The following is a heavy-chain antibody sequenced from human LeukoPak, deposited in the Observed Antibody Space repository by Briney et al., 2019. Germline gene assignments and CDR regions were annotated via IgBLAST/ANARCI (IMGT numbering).Heavy chain of an antibody. J-gene: IGHJ4*02. D-gene: IGHD2-15*01. Sequence: ASVKVSCKASGYTFTSYGISWVRQAPGQGLEWMGWISAYNGNTNYAQKLQGGVTMTTDTSTSTAYMELRSLRSDDTAVYYCARDPRVRYCSGGSCLPGDYWGQGTLVTVSS. CDR1: GYTFTSYG. CDR3: ARDPRVRYCSGGSCLPGDY. CDR2: ISAYNGNT. V-gene: IGHV1-18*01.